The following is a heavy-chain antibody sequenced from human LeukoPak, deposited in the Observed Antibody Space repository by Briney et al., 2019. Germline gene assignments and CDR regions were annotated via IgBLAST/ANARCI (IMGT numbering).Heavy chain of an antibody. J-gene: IGHJ4*02. V-gene: IGHV3-23*01. CDR2: ISGSGGST. Sequence: PGGSLRLSCAASGFTFNNYAMSWVRQAPGKGPEWLSAISGSGGSTTDADSVKGRFTTSRDNSKSTLYLQMNSLRAEDTAVYYCATGVATKFWKLVDYWGQGTLVTVSS. CDR3: ATGVATKFWKLVDY. D-gene: IGHD5-12*01. CDR1: GFTFNNYA.